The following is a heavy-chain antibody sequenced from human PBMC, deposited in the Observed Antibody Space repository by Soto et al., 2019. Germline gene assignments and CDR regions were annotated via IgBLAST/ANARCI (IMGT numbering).Heavy chain of an antibody. CDR3: ARLEYASCTSTRCQMC. D-gene: IGHD2-2*01. CDR2: MHYSGSR. CDR1: GASISTNDYY. V-gene: IGHV4-39*01. Sequence: SETLSLTSTVSGASISTNDYYWGWIRQPPGKGLEWIGSMHYSGSRDYNPSLKSRVTLSGDTSEHLFSLKLSSVTDADKALYLCARLEYASCTSTRCQMCRAQGTPVNVSS. J-gene: IGHJ1*01.